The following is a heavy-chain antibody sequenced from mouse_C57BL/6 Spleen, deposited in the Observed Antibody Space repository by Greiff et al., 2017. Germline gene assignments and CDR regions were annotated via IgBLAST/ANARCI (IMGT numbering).Heavy chain of an antibody. CDR2: IYPGDGDT. Sequence: QVQLQQSGAELVKPGASVKISCKASGYAFSSYWMNWVKQRPGKGLEWIGQIYPGDGDTNYNGKFTGKATLTADKSSSTAYMQLSSLTSEDSAVYFCARSVYYGSSSYWYFDVWGAGTTVTVSS. V-gene: IGHV1-80*01. J-gene: IGHJ1*01. CDR3: ARSVYYGSSSYWYFDV. CDR1: GYAFSSYW. D-gene: IGHD1-1*01.